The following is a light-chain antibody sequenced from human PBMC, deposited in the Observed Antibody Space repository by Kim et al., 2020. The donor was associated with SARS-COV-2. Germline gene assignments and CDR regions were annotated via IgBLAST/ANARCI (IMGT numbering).Light chain of an antibody. CDR2: GKN. CDR1: ILGSYY. Sequence: VALGQPVRITCQGAILGSYYATWYQQKPGQAPILVIYGKNNRPSGIPDRFSGSSSGNTASLTITGTQAGDEADYYCNSRDSNNNVLFGGGTQLTVL. V-gene: IGLV3-19*01. J-gene: IGLJ2*01. CDR3: NSRDSNNNVL.